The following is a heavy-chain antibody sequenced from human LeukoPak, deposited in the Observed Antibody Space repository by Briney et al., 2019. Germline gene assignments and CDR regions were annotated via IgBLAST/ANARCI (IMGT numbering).Heavy chain of an antibody. CDR1: GFTFDDYA. Sequence: GESLKISCAASGFTFDDYAMHWVRQAPGKGLEWVSLISGDGGSTYYADSVKGRFTISRDNSKNSLYLQMNSLRTEDTALYYCAKDGAYSSWYGWDYFDYWGQGTLVTVSS. CDR2: ISGDGGST. CDR3: AKDGAYSSWYGWDYFDY. D-gene: IGHD6-13*01. J-gene: IGHJ4*02. V-gene: IGHV3-43*02.